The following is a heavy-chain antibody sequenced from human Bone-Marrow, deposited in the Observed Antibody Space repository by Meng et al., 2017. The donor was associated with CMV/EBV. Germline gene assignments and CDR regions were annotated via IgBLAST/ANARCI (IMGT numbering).Heavy chain of an antibody. V-gene: IGHV3-30*04. D-gene: IGHD3-10*01. Sequence: GGFLRLSCAASGFSFSSYAMHWVRQSPGKGLEWVAVISYAGRNKYYVDSVKGRFTISRDNSKNTLYLEMNSLRAEDTAVYYCARDQVGDHGGGSYYNEYFQHWGQGTLVTVSS. CDR1: GFSFSSYA. J-gene: IGHJ1*01. CDR3: ARDQVGDHGGGSYYNEYFQH. CDR2: ISYAGRNK.